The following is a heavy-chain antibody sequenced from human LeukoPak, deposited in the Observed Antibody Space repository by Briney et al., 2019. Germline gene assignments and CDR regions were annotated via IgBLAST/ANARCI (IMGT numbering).Heavy chain of an antibody. J-gene: IGHJ6*03. CDR2: INPNSGGT. CDR1: GYTFTGYY. CDR3: ARAGPYYDFWSGFRNDYYYYYMDV. Sequence: ASVKVSCKASGYTFTGYYMHWVRQAPGQGLEWMGWINPNSGGTNYAQKLQGRVTMTTDTSTSTAYMELRSLRSDDTAVYYCARAGPYYDFWSGFRNDYYYYYMDVWGKGTTVTVSS. D-gene: IGHD3-3*01. V-gene: IGHV1-2*02.